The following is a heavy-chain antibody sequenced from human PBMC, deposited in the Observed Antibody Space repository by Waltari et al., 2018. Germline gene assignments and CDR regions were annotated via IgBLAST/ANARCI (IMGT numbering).Heavy chain of an antibody. D-gene: IGHD3-3*01. CDR2: INHSGST. J-gene: IGHJ5*02. V-gene: IGHV4-34*01. Sequence: QVQLQESGPGLLKPSETLSLTCAVYGGSFSGYYWSWIRQPPGQGLEWIGEINHSGSTNYNPSLKSRVTISVDTSKNQFSLKLSSVTAADTAVYYCARGYRVAIFGVVTSRRWFDPWGQGTLVTVSS. CDR3: ARGYRVAIFGVVTSRRWFDP. CDR1: GGSFSGYY.